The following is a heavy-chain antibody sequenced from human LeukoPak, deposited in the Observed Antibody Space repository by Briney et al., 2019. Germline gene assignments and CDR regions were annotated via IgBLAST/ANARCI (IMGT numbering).Heavy chain of an antibody. CDR1: GGTFISYA. CDR2: IIPTFGTA. J-gene: IGHJ4*02. Sequence: SVKVSCKASGGTFISYAISWVRQAPGQGLEWMGGIIPTFGTANYAQKFQGRVTITADESTSTAYMELSSLRSEDTAVYYCARAADTAHTKFDYWGQGTLVTVSS. V-gene: IGHV1-69*13. D-gene: IGHD5-18*01. CDR3: ARAADTAHTKFDY.